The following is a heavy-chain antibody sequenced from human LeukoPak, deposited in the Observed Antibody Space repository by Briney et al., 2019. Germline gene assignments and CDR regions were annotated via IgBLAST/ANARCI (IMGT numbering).Heavy chain of an antibody. CDR3: ARANFLYCSSSTCLFDY. CDR1: GYTFTDYY. D-gene: IGHD2-2*01. CDR2: INPNDGDT. V-gene: IGHV1-2*02. Sequence: GASVKVSCKPSGYTFTDYYMHWVRQAPGHGFEWMGWINPNDGDTNYAQKFQGRVTMTRDTSISTAHMEVSRLRSDDTAVYYCARANFLYCSSSTCLFDYWGQGTLVTVSS. J-gene: IGHJ4*02.